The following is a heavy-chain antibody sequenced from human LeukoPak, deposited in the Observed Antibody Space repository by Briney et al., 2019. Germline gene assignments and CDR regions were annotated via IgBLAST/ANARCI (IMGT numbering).Heavy chain of an antibody. Sequence: GGSLSLSCAASGFTVSSNYWSWVRQAPGKGLEWVSVIYSGGSTYYADSVKGRFTISRDNSKNTLYLQMNSLRAEDTAVYYCARDMTKLGYFDYWGQGTLVTVSS. D-gene: IGHD7-27*01. V-gene: IGHV3-53*05. CDR2: IYSGGST. CDR3: ARDMTKLGYFDY. CDR1: GFTVSSNY. J-gene: IGHJ4*02.